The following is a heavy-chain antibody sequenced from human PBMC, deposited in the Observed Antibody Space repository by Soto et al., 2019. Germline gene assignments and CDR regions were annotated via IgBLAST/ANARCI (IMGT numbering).Heavy chain of an antibody. CDR3: AKADVIVVVPAAIDY. J-gene: IGHJ4*02. Sequence: PGGSLRLSCAASGFTFSSYAMSWVRQAPGKGLEWVSAISGSGGSTYYADSVKGRFTISRDNSKNTLYLQMNSLRAEDTAVYYCAKADVIVVVPAAIDYWGQGTLVTVSS. D-gene: IGHD2-2*01. V-gene: IGHV3-23*01. CDR2: ISGSGGST. CDR1: GFTFSSYA.